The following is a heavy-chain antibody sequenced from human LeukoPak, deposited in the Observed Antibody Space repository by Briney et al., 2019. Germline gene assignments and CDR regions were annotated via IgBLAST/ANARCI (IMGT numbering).Heavy chain of an antibody. J-gene: IGHJ4*02. CDR3: AKSSGWSLDC. CDR1: GFTFSSYG. CDR2: ISYDGSNK. Sequence: GRSRRLSCAASGFTFSSYGMHWVRQAPGEGLEWVAVISYDGSNKYYADSVKGRFTISRDNSKNTLYLQMNSLRAEDTAVYYCAKSSGWSLDCWGQGTLVTVSS. V-gene: IGHV3-30*18. D-gene: IGHD6-19*01.